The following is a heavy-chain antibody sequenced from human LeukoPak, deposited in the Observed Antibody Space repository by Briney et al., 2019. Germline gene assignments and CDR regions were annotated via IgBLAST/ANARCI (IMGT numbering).Heavy chain of an antibody. J-gene: IGHJ5*02. V-gene: IGHV3-7*01. CDR2: INRDGSEK. D-gene: IGHD1-20*01. CDR1: GFTFSSYW. Sequence: GGSLRLSCAASGFTFSSYWMSWVRQAPGKGLEWVATINRDGSEKYYVDSVKGRFTVSRDNAKSSLYLQMNSLRADGTAVYFCARLLGDITVYDLWGQGTLVTVSS. CDR3: ARLLGDITVYDL.